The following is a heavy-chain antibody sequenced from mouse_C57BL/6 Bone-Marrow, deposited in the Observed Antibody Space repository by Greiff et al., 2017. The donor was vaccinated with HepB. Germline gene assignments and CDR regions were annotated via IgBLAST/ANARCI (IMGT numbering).Heavy chain of an antibody. CDR1: GFSLTSYG. V-gene: IGHV2-2*01. D-gene: IGHD2-3*01. CDR3: ARIPDGYFSYAMDY. Sequence: VKLVDSGPGLVQPSQSLSITCTVSGFSLTSYGVHWVRQSPGKGLEWLGVIWSGGSTDYNAAFISRLSISKDNSKSQVFFKMNSLQADDTAIYYCARIPDGYFSYAMDYWGQGTAVTVSS. CDR2: IWSGGST. J-gene: IGHJ4*01.